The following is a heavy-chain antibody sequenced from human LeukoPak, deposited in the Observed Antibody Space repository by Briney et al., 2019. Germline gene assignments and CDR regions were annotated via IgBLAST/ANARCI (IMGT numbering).Heavy chain of an antibody. Sequence: PGGSLRLSCAASGFTFSSYSMNWVRHAPGKGLEWVSSISSSSSYIYYADSVKGRFTISRDNAKNSLYLQMTSLRAEDTAVYYCARARRDGYNWASWYFDLWGRGTLVTVSS. J-gene: IGHJ2*01. CDR3: ARARRDGYNWASWYFDL. CDR2: ISSSSSYI. D-gene: IGHD5-24*01. V-gene: IGHV3-21*01. CDR1: GFTFSSYS.